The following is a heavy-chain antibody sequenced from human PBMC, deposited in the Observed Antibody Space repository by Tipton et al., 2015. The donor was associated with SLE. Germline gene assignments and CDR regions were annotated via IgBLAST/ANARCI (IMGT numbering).Heavy chain of an antibody. CDR2: IYSGGST. CDR1: GSAVSSNY. J-gene: IGHJ6*03. Sequence: SLRLSCAASGSAVSSNYMSWVRQAPGKGLEWVSVIYSGGSTYYADSVKGRFTISRHNSKNTLYLQMNSLRPEDTAVYYCARAPPSISSSGYYYYYMDVWGKGTTVTVSS. V-gene: IGHV3-53*04. D-gene: IGHD6-13*01. CDR3: ARAPPSISSSGYYYYYMDV.